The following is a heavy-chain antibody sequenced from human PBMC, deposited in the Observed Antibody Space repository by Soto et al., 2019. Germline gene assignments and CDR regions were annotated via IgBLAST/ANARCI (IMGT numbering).Heavy chain of an antibody. Sequence: SETLSLTCTVSGGSISSYYWSWIRQPPGKGLEWIGYIYYSGSTNYNPSLKSRVTISVDTSKNQFSLKLSSVTAADTAVYYCERAPFSRFDSRAQGTPVPVSS. V-gene: IGHV4-59*01. CDR3: ERAPFSRFDS. CDR2: IYYSGST. J-gene: IGHJ4*02. CDR1: GGSISSYY.